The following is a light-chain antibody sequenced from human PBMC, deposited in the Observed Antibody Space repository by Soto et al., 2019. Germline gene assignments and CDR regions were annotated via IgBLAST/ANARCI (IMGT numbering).Light chain of an antibody. J-gene: IGKJ2*01. CDR1: QSLSVW. CDR3: QQYNSFPT. Sequence: DIQMTQSPSTLSASVGDRVTITCRASQSLSVWLAWNQQKPWKAPKLLIYDASSLESGVPSRFSGSGSGTEFNLTISSLQRDDFATYYCQQYNSFPTFGQGTKLEI. CDR2: DAS. V-gene: IGKV1-5*01.